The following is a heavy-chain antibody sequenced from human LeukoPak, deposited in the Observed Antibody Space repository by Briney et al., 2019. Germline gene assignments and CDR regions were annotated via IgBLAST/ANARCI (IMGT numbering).Heavy chain of an antibody. J-gene: IGHJ3*02. Sequence: GGSLRLSCVASGFTFSEYAMSWVRQAPGKGLEWVSVIFSGGSTYYADSVQGRFTISRDNSKNTVYLQMDSLRAEDTAVYYCARERYSSSWLAFDIWGQGTMVTVSS. D-gene: IGHD6-13*01. CDR3: ARERYSSSWLAFDI. CDR2: IFSGGST. CDR1: GFTFSEYA. V-gene: IGHV3-53*01.